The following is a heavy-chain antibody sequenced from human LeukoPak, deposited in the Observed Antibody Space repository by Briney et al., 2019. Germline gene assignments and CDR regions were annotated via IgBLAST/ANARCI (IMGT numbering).Heavy chain of an antibody. D-gene: IGHD3-10*01. Sequence: SETLSLTCTVSGDSISSGDYYWSWIRQPAGKGLEWIGRIYTSGSTNYNPSLKSRVTISVDTSKNQFSLKLSSVTAADTAVYYCARELETYYYGSGSYPTHYYYYYMDVWGKGTTVTISS. CDR2: IYTSGST. CDR1: GDSISSGDYY. V-gene: IGHV4-61*02. J-gene: IGHJ6*03. CDR3: ARELETYYYGSGSYPTHYYYYYMDV.